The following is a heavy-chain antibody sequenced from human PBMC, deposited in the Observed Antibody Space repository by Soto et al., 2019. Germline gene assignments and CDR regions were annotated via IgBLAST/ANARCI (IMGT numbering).Heavy chain of an antibody. V-gene: IGHV1-58*01. CDR2: IVVGSGNT. Sequence: QMQLVQSGPEVKKPGTSVKVSCKASGFTFTSSAVQWVRQARGQRLEWIGWIVVGSGNTNYAQKFQERVTITRDMSTSTAYMELSSLRSEDTAVYYCAAEPGQALWFGEEYYYYYGMDVWGQGTTVTVSS. CDR1: GFTFTSSA. CDR3: AAEPGQALWFGEEYYYYYGMDV. D-gene: IGHD3-10*01. J-gene: IGHJ6*02.